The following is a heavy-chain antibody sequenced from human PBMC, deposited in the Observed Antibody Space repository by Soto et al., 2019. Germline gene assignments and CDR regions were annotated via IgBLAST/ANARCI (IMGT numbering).Heavy chain of an antibody. CDR1: GFTFDEYA. CDR3: AKDISRGPTKNYDFWSGPDY. D-gene: IGHD3-3*01. CDR2: ISWDGSNR. Sequence: GSLRLSCAASGFTFDEYAMHWVRQPPGKGLEWVSLISWDGSNRYYADSVQGRFTISRDNSKYSLYLEMNSLRPEDTALYYCAKDISRGPTKNYDFWSGPDYWGQGTLVTVSS. J-gene: IGHJ4*02. V-gene: IGHV3-43D*04.